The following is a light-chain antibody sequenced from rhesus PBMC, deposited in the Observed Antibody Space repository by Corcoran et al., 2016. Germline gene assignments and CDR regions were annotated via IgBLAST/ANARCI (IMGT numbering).Light chain of an antibody. CDR3: QQYYRTPRT. CDR2: EAS. CDR1: QGISND. V-gene: IGKV1-25*01. J-gene: IGKJ1*01. Sequence: DIQMTQSPSSLSASVGDRVTITCRASQGISNDLAWYQQKPGETPKLLIYEASSLQSGIPFRFSGSGYGTEFHLTISSLQPEDFATYYCQQYYRTPRTFGQGTKVEIK.